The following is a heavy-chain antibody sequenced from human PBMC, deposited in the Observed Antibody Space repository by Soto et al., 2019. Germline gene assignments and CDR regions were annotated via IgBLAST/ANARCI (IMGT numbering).Heavy chain of an antibody. D-gene: IGHD3-10*01. Sequence: QVQRVESGGGVVQPGRSLRLSCAASGFTFRSYGMHWVRQEPGKGLERVAVISYDGSNKYYADAVKGRFTISRDNSKNTLYLQMNSPRAEDTAVYYCATDRAYYFECWGQGTLVHVSS. CDR1: GFTFRSYG. CDR3: ATDRAYYFEC. CDR2: ISYDGSNK. J-gene: IGHJ4*02. V-gene: IGHV3-30*03.